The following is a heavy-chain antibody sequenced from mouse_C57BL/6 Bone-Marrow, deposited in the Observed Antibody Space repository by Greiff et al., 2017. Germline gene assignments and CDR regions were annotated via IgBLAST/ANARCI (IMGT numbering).Heavy chain of an antibody. CDR2: IDPSDSYT. CDR3: ASTGGSSYDCDD. CDR1: GYTFTSYW. Sequence: QVQLQQPGAELVMPGASVKLSCKASGYTFTSYWMHWVKQRPGQGLEWIGEIDPSDSYTNYNQKFKGKSTLTVDKSSSTAYMQLSSLTSADSAVYYCASTGGSSYDCDDWGQGTTLTVSS. J-gene: IGHJ2*01. V-gene: IGHV1-69*01. D-gene: IGHD1-1*01.